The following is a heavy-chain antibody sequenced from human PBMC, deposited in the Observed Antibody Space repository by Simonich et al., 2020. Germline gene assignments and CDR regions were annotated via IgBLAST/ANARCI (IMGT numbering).Heavy chain of an antibody. CDR3: ASTLCTASSSFAFDI. J-gene: IGHJ3*02. CDR2: IYYSGST. D-gene: IGHD6-6*01. V-gene: IGHV4-39*01. CDR1: GGSISSSSYY. Sequence: QLQLQESGPGLVKPSETLSLTCTVSGGSISSSSYYWGWIRQPPGKGLEWIGSIYYSGSTYNNPTLKSRVTISVDTSKNQFSLKLSSVTAADTAVYYCASTLCTASSSFAFDIWGQGTMVTVSS.